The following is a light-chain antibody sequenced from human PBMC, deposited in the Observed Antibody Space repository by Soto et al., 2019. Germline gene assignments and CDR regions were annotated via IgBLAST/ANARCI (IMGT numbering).Light chain of an antibody. CDR3: SSFTTSDTYV. CDR1: SADIGSYNR. Sequence: QSVLTQPPSLSGSPGQSVPISCTGTSADIGSYNRVSWYQQPPGAAPKLMICDVNNRPSGVPERFSGSKSGNTASLTIFGLQAEDEADYYCSSFTTSDTYVFGTGTKVTVL. J-gene: IGLJ1*01. V-gene: IGLV2-18*02. CDR2: DVN.